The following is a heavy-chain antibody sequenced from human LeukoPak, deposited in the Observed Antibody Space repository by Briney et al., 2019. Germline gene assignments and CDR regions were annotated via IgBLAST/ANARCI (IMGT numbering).Heavy chain of an antibody. J-gene: IGHJ6*03. CDR3: ARDRPDYDFWSGYYDYYYYYMDV. Sequence: ASVKVSCKASGYSFTSHYMHWVRQAPGQGLEWMGIINPSGGSTSYAQKFQGRVTMTRDMSTSTVYMELSSLRSEDTAVYYCARDRPDYDFWSGYYDYYYYYMDVWGKGTTVTVSS. CDR2: INPSGGST. D-gene: IGHD3-3*01. CDR1: GYSFTSHY. V-gene: IGHV1-46*01.